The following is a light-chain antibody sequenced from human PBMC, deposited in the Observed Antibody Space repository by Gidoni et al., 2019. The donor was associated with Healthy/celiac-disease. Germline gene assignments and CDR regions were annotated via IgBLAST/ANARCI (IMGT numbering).Light chain of an antibody. Sequence: QSALTQPASVSGSPGQSITISCTGTSSDVGGSNYFTWYQQHPGKAPKLMIYDVSNRPSGVSNRFSGSKSGNTASLTISGLQAEDEADYYCSSYTSSSTLEGVFGTGTKVTVL. J-gene: IGLJ1*01. CDR1: SSDVGGSNY. CDR3: SSYTSSSTLEGV. V-gene: IGLV2-14*03. CDR2: DVS.